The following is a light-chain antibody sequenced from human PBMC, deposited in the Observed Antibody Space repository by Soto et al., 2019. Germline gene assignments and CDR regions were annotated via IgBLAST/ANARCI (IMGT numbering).Light chain of an antibody. CDR2: DVS. J-gene: IGLJ2*01. V-gene: IGLV2-14*03. CDR3: SSFTSILGL. Sequence: QSALTQPASVSGSPGQSITFSCTGAVSEVAGYTYVSWYQQHPGKGPKVIIYDVSNRPSGVSNRFSGSKSGTTASLTISGLQAEDEADYYCSSFTSILGLFGGGTKVTVL. CDR1: VSEVAGYTY.